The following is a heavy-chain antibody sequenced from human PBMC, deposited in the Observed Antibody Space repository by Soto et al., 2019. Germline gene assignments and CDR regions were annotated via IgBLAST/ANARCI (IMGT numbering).Heavy chain of an antibody. CDR2: ISSYGSDT. CDR1: GFTFSRYW. V-gene: IGHV3-74*01. Sequence: EVQLVESGGGLVLPGGSVRLSCAASGFTFSRYWMHWVRQAPGKGLVWVSRISSYGSDTHYADSVKGRFTISRDNAKYTLYLQMNSLIADDTAVYYCASNYAYAEGYYWYGIDVWGQGTTVTVSS. J-gene: IGHJ6*02. D-gene: IGHD3-16*01. CDR3: ASNYAYAEGYYWYGIDV.